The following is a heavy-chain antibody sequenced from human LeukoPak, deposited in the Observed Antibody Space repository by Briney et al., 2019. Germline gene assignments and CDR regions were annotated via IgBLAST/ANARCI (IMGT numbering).Heavy chain of an antibody. Sequence: GGSLRLSCAASGFTFDDYAMHWVRQAPGKGLEWVAVISFDGSNTYYADSVKGRFTISRDNSKNTLYLQMNSLRAEDTAVYYCAKQREGTSWSPDYWGQGTLVTVSS. D-gene: IGHD6-13*01. V-gene: IGHV3-30*18. CDR2: ISFDGSNT. CDR3: AKQREGTSWSPDY. CDR1: GFTFDDYA. J-gene: IGHJ4*02.